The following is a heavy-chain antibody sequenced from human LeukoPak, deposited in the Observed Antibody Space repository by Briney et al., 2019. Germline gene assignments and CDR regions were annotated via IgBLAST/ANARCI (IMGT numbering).Heavy chain of an antibody. Sequence: SGGSLRLSCAASGFTFSSYGMSWVRQAPGKGREWVAVMSYDGNNKYYADSVKGRFTISRDNSKNTLYLQMNSLRAEDTAMYYCAKGLSSGWHFDYWGQGTLVTVSS. CDR3: AKGLSSGWHFDY. CDR2: MSYDGNNK. D-gene: IGHD6-19*01. J-gene: IGHJ4*02. CDR1: GFTFSSYG. V-gene: IGHV3-30*18.